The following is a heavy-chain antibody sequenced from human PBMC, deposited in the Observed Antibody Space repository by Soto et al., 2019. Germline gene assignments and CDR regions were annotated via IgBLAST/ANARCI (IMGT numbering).Heavy chain of an antibody. CDR2: IIPIFGTA. J-gene: IGHJ4*02. V-gene: IGHV1-69*12. D-gene: IGHD3-22*01. Sequence: QVQLVQSGAEVKKPGSSVKVSCKASGGTFSSYAISWVRQAPGQGLEWMGGIIPIFGTANYAQKFQGRVTITADESTSTAYMEPSSLRSEDTAVYYCARDVYYYDTSGYFDYWGQGTLVTVSS. CDR3: ARDVYYYDTSGYFDY. CDR1: GGTFSSYA.